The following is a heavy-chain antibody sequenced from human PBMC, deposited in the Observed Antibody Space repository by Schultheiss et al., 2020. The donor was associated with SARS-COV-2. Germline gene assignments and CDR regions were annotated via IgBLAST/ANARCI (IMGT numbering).Heavy chain of an antibody. V-gene: IGHV3-21*01. CDR2: ISSSSSYI. CDR3: ARDQVTGQEISLYYYYYGMDV. CDR1: GFTFSSYS. J-gene: IGHJ6*02. Sequence: GESLKISCAASGFTFSSYSMNWVRQAPGKGLEWVSSISSSSSYIYYADSVKGRFTISRDNAKNSLYLQMNSLRAEDTAVYYCARDQVTGQEISLYYYYYGMDVWGQETTVTVSS. D-gene: IGHD5-18*01.